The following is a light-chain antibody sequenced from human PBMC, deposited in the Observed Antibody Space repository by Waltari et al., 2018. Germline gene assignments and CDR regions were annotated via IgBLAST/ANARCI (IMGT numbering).Light chain of an antibody. CDR2: KAS. CDR3: QHYRHLPGT. J-gene: IGKJ1*01. CDR1: QSICSC. V-gene: IGKV1-5*03. Sequence: DIQMTQSPSTLSASVGDRVTITCRASQSICSCLAWYQQKPGQAPKLLIYKASSIESGVPDRFSGSGSGTDFTLTISSLQPDDFAIYYCQHYRHLPGTFGQGTKVEIK.